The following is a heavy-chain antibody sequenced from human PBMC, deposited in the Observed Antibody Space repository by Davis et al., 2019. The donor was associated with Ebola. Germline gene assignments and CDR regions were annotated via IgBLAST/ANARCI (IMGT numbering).Heavy chain of an antibody. Sequence: GESLKISCAASGFTFSSYAMHWVRQAPGKGLEWVAVISYDGSNKYYADSVKGRFTISRDNSKNTLYLQMNSLRAEDTAVYYCARDHRWLGYGEPMVFPYYWGQGTLVTVSS. J-gene: IGHJ4*02. CDR3: ARDHRWLGYGEPMVFPYY. CDR2: ISYDGSNK. CDR1: GFTFSSYA. V-gene: IGHV3-30-3*01. D-gene: IGHD4-17*01.